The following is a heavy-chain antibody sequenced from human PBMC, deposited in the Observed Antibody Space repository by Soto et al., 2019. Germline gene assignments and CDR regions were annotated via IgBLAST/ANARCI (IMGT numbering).Heavy chain of an antibody. D-gene: IGHD4-17*01. CDR2: ISYDGSTK. V-gene: IGHV3-30-3*01. CDR1: AFNFSNYA. J-gene: IGHJ6*02. CDR3: ARGGDYGDYLSDYYYHGMDV. Sequence: QVQLVESGGGVVQPGRSLRLSCVASAFNFSNYAIHWVRQAPGKGLEWVAVISYDGSTKYYADSVKGRFTISRDNSKSTVYLRMNSLRAEDTAVYYCARGGDYGDYLSDYYYHGMDVWGQGTTVSVSS.